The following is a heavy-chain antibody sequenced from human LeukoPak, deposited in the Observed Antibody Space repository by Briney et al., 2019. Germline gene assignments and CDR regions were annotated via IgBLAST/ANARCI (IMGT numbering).Heavy chain of an antibody. CDR1: GFTFTSSA. CDR2: IVVGSGNT. Sequence: SGNVSCKASGFTFTSSAVQWVRQARGQRLELIGWIVVGSGNTNYAQKLQERVTITRDMSTSTAYMELSSLRSEDTAVYYCAAATTGVRIKLDYWGQGTLVTVSS. J-gene: IGHJ4*02. CDR3: AAATTGVRIKLDY. V-gene: IGHV1-58*01. D-gene: IGHD4-23*01.